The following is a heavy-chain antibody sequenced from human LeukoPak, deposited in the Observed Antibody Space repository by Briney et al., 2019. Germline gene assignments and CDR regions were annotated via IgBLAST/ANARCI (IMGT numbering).Heavy chain of an antibody. D-gene: IGHD1-1*01. CDR3: ARVAATRNNWSIFDY. V-gene: IGHV1-69*13. Sequence: SVKVSCKASGGTFSSYAISWVRQAPGQGLEWMGGIIPIFGTANYAQKFQGRVTITADESTSTAYMEVSSLRSEDTALYYCARVAATRNNWSIFDYWGQGTLVTVSS. CDR1: GGTFSSYA. CDR2: IIPIFGTA. J-gene: IGHJ4*02.